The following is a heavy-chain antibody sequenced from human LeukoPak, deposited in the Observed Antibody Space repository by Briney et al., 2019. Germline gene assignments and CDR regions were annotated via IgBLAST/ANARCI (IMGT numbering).Heavy chain of an antibody. CDR1: GYTFSDYG. CDR3: TKDLSTSHCTSAMCYYFDY. V-gene: IGHV3-30*02. CDR2: IRYDGTGQ. J-gene: IGHJ4*01. D-gene: IGHD2-8*01. Sequence: GGSLRLSCAASGYTFSDYGMHWVCQAPGKGLEWAASIRYDGTGQYYADSAKGRFTISRDNSRNTLYLQMNSLRGEDTAIYYCTKDLSTSHCTSAMCYYFDYWGLGTLVTVSS.